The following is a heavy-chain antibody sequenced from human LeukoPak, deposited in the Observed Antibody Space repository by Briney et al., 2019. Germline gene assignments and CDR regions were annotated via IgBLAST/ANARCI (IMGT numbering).Heavy chain of an antibody. Sequence: ASVKVSCKASGYTFTSYGISWVRQAPGQGLEWMGWISAYNGNTNYAQKLQGRVTMTTDTSTSTAYVELRSLRSDDTAVYYCARDRSPYYDFWSGRSNWFDSWGQGTLVTVSS. CDR2: ISAYNGNT. CDR1: GYTFTSYG. CDR3: ARDRSPYYDFWSGRSNWFDS. J-gene: IGHJ5*01. D-gene: IGHD3-3*01. V-gene: IGHV1-18*01.